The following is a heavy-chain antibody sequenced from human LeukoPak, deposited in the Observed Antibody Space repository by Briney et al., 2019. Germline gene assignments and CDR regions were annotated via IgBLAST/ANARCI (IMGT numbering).Heavy chain of an antibody. J-gene: IGHJ4*02. CDR3: ARANGVSPSFCSSTSCYEDFDY. CDR1: GGSISSGDYY. CDR2: IYSGST. V-gene: IGHV4-30-4*01. Sequence: SETLSLTCTVSGGSISSGDYYWSWIRQPPGKGLEWIGYIYSGSTYYNPSLKSRVTISVDTSKNQFSLKLSSVTAADTAVYHCARANGVSPSFCSSTSCYEDFDYWGQGTLVTVSS. D-gene: IGHD2-2*01.